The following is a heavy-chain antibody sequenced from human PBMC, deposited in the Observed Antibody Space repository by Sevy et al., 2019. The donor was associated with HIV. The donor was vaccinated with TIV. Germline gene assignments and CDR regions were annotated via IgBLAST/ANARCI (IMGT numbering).Heavy chain of an antibody. Sequence: SETLSLTCTVSGGSINSDHWNWIRQPPGKGLEWIGYVYYTGGTNYNPSLKNRVTISVDRTTNQFALKLTSVTAADTSVYYCAGRNDFDIWGQGTMVTVSS. CDR2: VYYTGGT. CDR1: GGSINSDH. CDR3: AGRNDFDI. V-gene: IGHV4-59*08. J-gene: IGHJ3*02.